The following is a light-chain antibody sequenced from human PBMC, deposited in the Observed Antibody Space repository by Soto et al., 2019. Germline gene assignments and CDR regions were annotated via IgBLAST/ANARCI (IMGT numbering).Light chain of an antibody. Sequence: IVLTQSPGTLSLSPGERAALSCRASQSVSSSYLAWYQQKPGQAPRLLIYVASNRATAIPDRFSGSGSGTDFTLTISRLEPEDFAVYYCQQYDDSPGTFGQGTKVEIK. J-gene: IGKJ1*01. V-gene: IGKV3-20*01. CDR1: QSVSSSY. CDR3: QQYDDSPGT. CDR2: VAS.